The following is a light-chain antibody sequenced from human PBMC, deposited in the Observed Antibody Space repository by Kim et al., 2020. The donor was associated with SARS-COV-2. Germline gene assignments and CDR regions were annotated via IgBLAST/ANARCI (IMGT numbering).Light chain of an antibody. CDR2: EVR. J-gene: IGLJ3*02. CDR1: SSDVGYYDR. V-gene: IGLV2-18*02. CDR3: SSYTTSKTWV. Sequence: GQSVTISCTGTSSDVGYYDRVSWYQQPPGTVPKLMIYEVRNRPSGVPDRFSGFKSGNTASLTIFGLQAEDEADYYCSSYTTSKTWVFGGGTQLTVL.